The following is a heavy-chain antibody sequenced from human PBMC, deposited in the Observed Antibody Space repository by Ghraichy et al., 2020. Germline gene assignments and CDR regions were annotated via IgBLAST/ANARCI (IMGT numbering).Heavy chain of an antibody. CDR2: IKEDGSEK. CDR1: GFTFSTYW. D-gene: IGHD2-21*02. CDR3: ARDPYCGGDCYYGAFDI. J-gene: IGHJ3*02. V-gene: IGHV3-7*01. Sequence: AGSLRLSCAASGFTFSTYWMSWVRQAPGKGLEWVANIKEDGSEKHYVDSVKGRFTISRDNAKNSLYLQMNSLRAEDTAMYYCARDPYCGGDCYYGAFDIWGQGAMVTVSS.